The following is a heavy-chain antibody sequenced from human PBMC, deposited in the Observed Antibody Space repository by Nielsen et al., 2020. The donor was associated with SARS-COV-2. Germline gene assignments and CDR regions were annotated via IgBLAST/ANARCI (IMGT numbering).Heavy chain of an antibody. Sequence: SETLSLTCAVFGGSVNTHAWWSWVRPAPGQGLEWIGEVYHSGATNYNPSLKSRVTISVDRSKNQFSLKLSSVTAADTAVYYCARDAGTGWDGVVMDVWGKGTTVTVSS. J-gene: IGHJ6*04. D-gene: IGHD3-3*01. V-gene: IGHV4-4*02. CDR1: GGSVNTHAW. CDR3: ARDAGTGWDGVVMDV. CDR2: VYHSGAT.